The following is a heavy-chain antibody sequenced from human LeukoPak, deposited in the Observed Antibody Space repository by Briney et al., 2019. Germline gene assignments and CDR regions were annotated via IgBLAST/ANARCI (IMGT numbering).Heavy chain of an antibody. D-gene: IGHD3-9*01. CDR2: IYYSGST. CDR1: GGSISSYY. V-gene: IGHV4-59*01. Sequence: SETLSLTCTVSGGSISSYYWSWIRQPPGKGLEWIGYIYYSGSTNYNPSFKSRVIITVDTSKTQFSLKLSSVTAADTAVYYCARLGYDILTGYYKGAFDIWGQGTMVTVSS. J-gene: IGHJ3*02. CDR3: ARLGYDILTGYYKGAFDI.